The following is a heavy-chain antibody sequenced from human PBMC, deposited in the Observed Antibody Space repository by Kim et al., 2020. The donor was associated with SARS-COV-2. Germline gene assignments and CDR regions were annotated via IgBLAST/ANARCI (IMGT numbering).Heavy chain of an antibody. CDR3: ARGSRYDFRSPYYGMDV. D-gene: IGHD3-3*01. CDR1: GFIFDDYG. J-gene: IGHJ6*02. V-gene: IGHV3-20*01. Sequence: GGSLRLSCAASGFIFDDYGMSWVRQAPGKGLEWVSGINWNGGSTGYADSVKGRFTISRDNAKNSLYLQMNSLRAEDTALYHCARGSRYDFRSPYYGMDVWGQGTTVTVSS. CDR2: INWNGGST.